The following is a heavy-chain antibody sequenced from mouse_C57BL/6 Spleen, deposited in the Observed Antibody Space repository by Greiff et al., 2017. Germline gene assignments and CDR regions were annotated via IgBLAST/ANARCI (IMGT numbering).Heavy chain of an antibody. CDR3: ARRESYWYFDV. CDR1: GYTFTSYW. Sequence: QVHVKQPGAELVKPGASVKMSCKASGYTFTSYWITWVKQRPGQGLEWIGDIYPGSGSTNYNEKFKSKATLTVDTSSSTAYMQLSSLTSEDSAVYYCARRESYWYFDVWGTGTTVTVSS. J-gene: IGHJ1*03. V-gene: IGHV1-55*01. CDR2: IYPGSGST.